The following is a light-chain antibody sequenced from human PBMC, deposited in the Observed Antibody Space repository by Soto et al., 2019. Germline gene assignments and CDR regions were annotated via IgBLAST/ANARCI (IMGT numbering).Light chain of an antibody. V-gene: IGKV1-39*01. Sequence: DIQMTQSPSSLSASVGDRVTITCRASQSISSYLNWYQQKPGKAPKLLIYAASSLQSGVPSRFSCSGSVTDFTLTISSLRPEDFATYYCQQSYSTPMYTFGHGTKLEIK. CDR2: AAS. J-gene: IGKJ2*01. CDR3: QQSYSTPMYT. CDR1: QSISSY.